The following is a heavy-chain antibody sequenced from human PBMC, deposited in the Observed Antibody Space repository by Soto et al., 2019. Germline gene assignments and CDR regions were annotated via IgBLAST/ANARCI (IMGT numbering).Heavy chain of an antibody. D-gene: IGHD3-16*01. CDR1: GYTFTSYG. CDR3: ARDWGVYESVALDI. CDR2: ISAYNGNT. V-gene: IGHV1-18*01. J-gene: IGHJ3*02. Sequence: ASVKVSCKASGYTFTSYGISWVRQAPGQGLEWMGWISAYNGNTNYAQKLQGRVTMTTDTSTSTAYMELRSLRSDDTAVYYCARDWGVYESVALDIWGQGTMVTVSS.